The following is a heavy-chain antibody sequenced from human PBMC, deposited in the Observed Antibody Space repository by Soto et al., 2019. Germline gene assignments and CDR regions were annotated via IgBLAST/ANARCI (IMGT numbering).Heavy chain of an antibody. CDR3: AKESHWGIISPTHDY. J-gene: IGHJ4*02. V-gene: IGHV3-23*01. D-gene: IGHD3-16*01. Sequence: GGSLRLSCAFSGFTFRSSPMIWVRRSPVKGLEWVSGIIGGDERKQQDQSARGRFKITRDNSQNKMLMQTKSLRAEENAIYYCAKESHWGIISPTHDYWGQGTQVTVS. CDR1: GFTFRSSP. CDR2: IIGGDERK.